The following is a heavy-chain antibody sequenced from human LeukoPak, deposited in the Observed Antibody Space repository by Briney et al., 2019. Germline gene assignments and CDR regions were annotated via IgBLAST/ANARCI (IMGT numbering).Heavy chain of an antibody. D-gene: IGHD3-3*01. J-gene: IGHJ4*02. CDR2: ISGSGGST. Sequence: GGSLRLSCAASGFTFSSYAMSWVRQAPGKGLEWVSAISGSGGSTYYADSVKGRFTISRDNAKNSLYLQMNSLRAEDTAVYYCARGAYYDFWSGSTGGQGTLVTVSS. V-gene: IGHV3-23*01. CDR1: GFTFSSYA. CDR3: ARGAYYDFWSGST.